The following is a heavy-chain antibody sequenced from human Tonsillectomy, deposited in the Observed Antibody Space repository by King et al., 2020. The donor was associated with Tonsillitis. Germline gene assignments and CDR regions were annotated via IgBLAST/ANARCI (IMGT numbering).Heavy chain of an antibody. V-gene: IGHV3-23*04. CDR2: ISASGGDI. Sequence: VQLVESGGGLVQPGGSLRLSCAGSGFTFTNYALSWVRLAPGKVPEWVSAISASGGDIYHADSVKGRFTISRDDSKNTVFLQMDSLRADDTAIYFCAKDRGLYFASGYDGFDVWG. J-gene: IGHJ3*01. CDR1: GFTFTNYA. D-gene: IGHD5-12*01. CDR3: AKDRGLYFASGYDGFDV.